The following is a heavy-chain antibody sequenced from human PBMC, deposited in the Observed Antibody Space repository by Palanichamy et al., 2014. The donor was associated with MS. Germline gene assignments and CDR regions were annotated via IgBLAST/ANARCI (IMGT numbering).Heavy chain of an antibody. J-gene: IGHJ4*02. V-gene: IGHV3-23*01. Sequence: EVQLLESGGGLVQRGGSLRLSCAASGFTFGSNAMSWVRQAPGKGLEWVSTISGGGSSTYYGDSVKGRFTISRDNSKNTLYLQMNSLRGEDTAVYYCTKDVSPVVGATSNWGQGILVTVSS. CDR1: GFTFGSNA. CDR2: ISGGGSST. CDR3: TKDVSPVVGATSN. D-gene: IGHD1-26*01.